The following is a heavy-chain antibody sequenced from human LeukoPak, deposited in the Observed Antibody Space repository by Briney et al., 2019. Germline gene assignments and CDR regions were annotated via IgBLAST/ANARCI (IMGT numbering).Heavy chain of an antibody. J-gene: IGHJ5*02. Sequence: GGSLRLSRAASGFTFSSYAMSWVRQAPGKGLEWVSAISGSGGSTYYVDSVKGRFTISRDNSKNTLYLQMNSLRAEDTAVYYCAKEGYYYDSSGYHWGQGTLVTVSS. CDR2: ISGSGGST. CDR1: GFTFSSYA. D-gene: IGHD3-22*01. V-gene: IGHV3-23*01. CDR3: AKEGYYYDSSGYH.